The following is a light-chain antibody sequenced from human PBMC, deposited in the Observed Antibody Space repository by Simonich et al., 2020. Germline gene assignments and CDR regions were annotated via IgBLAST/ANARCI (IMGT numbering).Light chain of an antibody. CDR3: CSYAGSSTWV. CDR2: EGS. J-gene: IGLJ3*02. CDR1: SSDVGSYNL. Sequence: QSALTQPASVSGSPGQSITISCTGTSSDVGSYNLVSWYQQHPVKAPNIMIYEGSKLPSGVSNRFSGSKSGNTASLTISGLQAEDEADYYCCSYAGSSTWVFGGGTKLTVL. V-gene: IGLV2-23*01.